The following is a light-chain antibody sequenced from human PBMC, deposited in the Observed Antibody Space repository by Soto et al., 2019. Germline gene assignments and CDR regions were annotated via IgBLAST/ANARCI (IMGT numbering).Light chain of an antibody. CDR2: DAS. CDR1: QSVSSY. V-gene: IGKV3-11*01. J-gene: IGKJ3*01. Sequence: EIVLTQSPATLSLSPGERATLSCRASQSVSSYLAWYQQKPGQAPRLLIYDASKRATGIPARFSGGGSGTDFTLAISSLEPDDFPVYYCQQRSNWRFTFGPRTRLDIK. CDR3: QQRSNWRFT.